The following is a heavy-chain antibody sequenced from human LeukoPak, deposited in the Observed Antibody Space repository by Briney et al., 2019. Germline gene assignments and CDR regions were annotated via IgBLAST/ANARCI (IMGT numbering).Heavy chain of an antibody. CDR3: ATNGYYSIDY. J-gene: IGHJ4*02. Sequence: SETLSLTCVVSGVSVSVNYWWSWVRQPPGKGLEWIGEIDRSGSATYNPSLKSRVTISVDKSKKLFFLEVTSVTAADTAVYYCATNGYYSIDYWGQGTLDTVSS. CDR2: IDRSGSA. D-gene: IGHD4-17*01. V-gene: IGHV4/OR15-8*01. CDR1: GVSVSVNYW.